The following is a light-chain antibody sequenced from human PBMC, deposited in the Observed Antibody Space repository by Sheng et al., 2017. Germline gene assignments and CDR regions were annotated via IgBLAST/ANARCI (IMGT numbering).Light chain of an antibody. CDR2: NDN. V-gene: IGLV1-47*02. CDR3: AAWDDSLGGLYV. J-gene: IGLJ1*01. Sequence: QSVLAQPHSASGTPGQRVTISCSGSNSNIGNDNVYWYQQLPGTAPKLLIYNDNQRPSGVPDRFSGSKSGTSASLAISGLRSEDEADYYCAAWDDSLGGLYVFGTGTKVTVL. CDR1: NSNIGNDN.